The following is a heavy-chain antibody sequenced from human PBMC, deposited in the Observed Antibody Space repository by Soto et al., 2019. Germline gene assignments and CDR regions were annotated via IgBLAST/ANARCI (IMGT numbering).Heavy chain of an antibody. V-gene: IGHV3-30-3*01. CDR1: GFTFSSYA. Sequence: QVQLVESGGGVVQPGRSLRLSCAASGFTFSSYAMHWVRQAPGKGLEWVAVISYDGSNKYYADSVKGRFTISRDNSKNTLYLQMNSLRAEDTAVYYCARDGGLPFDYWGQGTLVTVSS. D-gene: IGHD3-16*01. CDR2: ISYDGSNK. J-gene: IGHJ4*02. CDR3: ARDGGLPFDY.